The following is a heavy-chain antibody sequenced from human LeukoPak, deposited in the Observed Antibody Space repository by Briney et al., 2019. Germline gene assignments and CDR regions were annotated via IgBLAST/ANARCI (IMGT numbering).Heavy chain of an antibody. Sequence: SETLSLTCTVSGGSISSSSYYWGWIRQPPGKGLEWIGSIYYSGSTYYNPSLKSRVTMSVDTSKNQFSLKLSSVTAADTAVYYCARPSPGGYSYGSFDYWGQGTLVTVSS. J-gene: IGHJ4*02. CDR1: GGSISSSSYY. CDR2: IYYSGST. V-gene: IGHV4-39*01. D-gene: IGHD5-18*01. CDR3: ARPSPGGYSYGSFDY.